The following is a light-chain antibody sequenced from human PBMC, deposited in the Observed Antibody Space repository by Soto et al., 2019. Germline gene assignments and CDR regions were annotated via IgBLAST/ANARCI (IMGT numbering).Light chain of an antibody. V-gene: IGKV1-27*01. J-gene: IGKJ5*01. Sequence: DIQMTQSPSSLSASVGDRVTITCRASQGSNNYLAWYQQKPGKVPKLLIYAASTLQSGVPSRFSGSGSGTDFTLTISSLQPEDVATAYCQKYNSAPAMTFGQGTRLEVK. CDR1: QGSNNY. CDR3: QKYNSAPAMT. CDR2: AAS.